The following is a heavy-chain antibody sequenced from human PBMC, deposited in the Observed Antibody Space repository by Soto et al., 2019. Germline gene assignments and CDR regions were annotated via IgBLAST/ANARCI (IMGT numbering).Heavy chain of an antibody. Sequence: ESGPTLVNPTQTLTLTCTISGFSLSSDGVGVGWIRQPPGKALEWLALIYWDDDKRYSPSLKSRLTITKDTSKNQVVLTMTNMDPVDTATYYCAHRRGGSLRYFDWPLGFDYWGQGTLVTVSS. CDR1: GFSLSSDGVG. D-gene: IGHD3-9*01. CDR3: AHRRGGSLRYFDWPLGFDY. CDR2: IYWDDDK. V-gene: IGHV2-5*02. J-gene: IGHJ4*02.